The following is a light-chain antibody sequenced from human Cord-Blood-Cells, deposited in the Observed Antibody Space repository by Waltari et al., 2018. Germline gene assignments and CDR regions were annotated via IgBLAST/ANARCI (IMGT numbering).Light chain of an antibody. CDR1: SSDVGGYTY. J-gene: IGLJ1*01. V-gene: IGLV2-14*01. CDR2: DVG. Sequence: QSALTQPASVSGSPGQSITISCTGTSSDVGGYTYVSWYQQHPGKAPRLRIYDVGNRPTGVSNSFSGSKSGNTASLTISGLQAEDEADYYCSSYTSSSTLVFGTGTKVTVL. CDR3: SSYTSSSTLV.